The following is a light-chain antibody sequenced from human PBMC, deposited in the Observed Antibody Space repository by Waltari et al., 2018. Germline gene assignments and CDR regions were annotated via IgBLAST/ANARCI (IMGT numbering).Light chain of an antibody. CDR2: EVS. CDR3: ISYAGSNNYV. J-gene: IGLJ1*01. Sequence: QSALPQPPSASGSPGQSVTISCTGTSSDVGGYDFVSWYQQHPGKAPKLLICEVSRRPSGVPDRFSGSKSGNTASLTVSGLQAEDEADYYCISYAGSNNYVFGTGTKVTVL. V-gene: IGLV2-8*01. CDR1: SSDVGGYDF.